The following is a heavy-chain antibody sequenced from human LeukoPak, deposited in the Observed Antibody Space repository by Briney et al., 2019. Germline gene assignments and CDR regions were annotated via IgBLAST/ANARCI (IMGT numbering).Heavy chain of an antibody. CDR2: INPSGGST. CDR3: ARRAVAAHFDY. CDR1: GYTFTSYY. D-gene: IGHD6-19*01. Sequence: ASVKVSCKASGYTFTSYYMHWVRQAPGQGLEWMGIINPSGGSTGYAQKFQGRVTMTRDTSTSTVYMELSSLRSEDTAVYYCARRAVAAHFDYWGQGTLVTVSS. V-gene: IGHV1-46*01. J-gene: IGHJ4*02.